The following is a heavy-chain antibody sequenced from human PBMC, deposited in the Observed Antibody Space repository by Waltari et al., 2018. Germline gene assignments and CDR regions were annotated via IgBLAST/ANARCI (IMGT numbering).Heavy chain of an antibody. CDR1: GFTFSGYL. Sequence: EVQVVESGGGIVQPGGSLRLSCAASGFTFSGYLMHWVRQAPGKGLVWVSRVKSDGSTTKYADSVKGRFTISRDNAKNTLYLQMNSLRAEDTATYYCTRGTYDSGGSPNVLFDDWGRGTLVSVSS. D-gene: IGHD3-10*01. CDR2: VKSDGSTT. CDR3: TRGTYDSGGSPNVLFDD. V-gene: IGHV3-74*03. J-gene: IGHJ4*02.